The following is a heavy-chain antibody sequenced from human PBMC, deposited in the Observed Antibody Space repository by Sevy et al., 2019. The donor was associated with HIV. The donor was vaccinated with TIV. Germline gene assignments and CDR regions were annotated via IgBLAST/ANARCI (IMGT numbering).Heavy chain of an antibody. CDR1: GFIVSSNY. V-gene: IGHV3-53*01. CDR3: ASDLGVDYYRMDV. J-gene: IGHJ6*02. D-gene: IGHD2-21*01. CDR2: IYSGGST. Sequence: GGSLRLSCAVSGFIVSSNYMIWVRQAPGKGLEWVSIIYSGGSTYYADSVKGRVTISRDISKNTRYLQMNSLRAEDTAVYYCASDLGVDYYRMDVWGQGTTVTVSS.